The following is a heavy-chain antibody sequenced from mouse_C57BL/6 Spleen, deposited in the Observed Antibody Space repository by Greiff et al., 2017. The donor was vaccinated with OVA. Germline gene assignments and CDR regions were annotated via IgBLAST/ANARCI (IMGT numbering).Heavy chain of an antibody. Sequence: QVQLQQSGAELARPGASVKLSCKASGYTFTSSGISWVKQRTGQGLEWIGEIYPRSGNTYYNEKFKGKATLTADKSSSTAYMELRSLTSEDSAVYFCARFGIGKDAMDYWGQGTSVTVSS. J-gene: IGHJ4*01. CDR1: GYTFTSSG. D-gene: IGHD4-1*01. CDR2: IYPRSGNT. V-gene: IGHV1-81*01. CDR3: ARFGIGKDAMDY.